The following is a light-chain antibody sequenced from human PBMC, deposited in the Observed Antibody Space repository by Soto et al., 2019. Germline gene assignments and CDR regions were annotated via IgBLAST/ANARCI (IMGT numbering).Light chain of an antibody. V-gene: IGKV1-5*01. CDR1: QSISSW. CDR2: AAS. J-gene: IGKJ5*01. CDR3: QQYYSYPPIT. Sequence: DIQRTQSPSTLSASVGDRVTITCRASQSISSWLAWYQQKPGKAPKLLIYAASTLQSGVPSRFSGSGSGTDFTLTISCLQSEDFATYYCQQYYSYPPITFGQGTRLEIK.